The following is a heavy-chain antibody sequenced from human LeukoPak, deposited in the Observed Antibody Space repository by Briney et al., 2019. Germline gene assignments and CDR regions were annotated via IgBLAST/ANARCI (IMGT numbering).Heavy chain of an antibody. V-gene: IGHV3-21*01. CDR2: ISSSSSYI. Sequence: GGSLRLSCAASGFTFSSYSMNWVRQAPGKGLEWVSSISSSSSYIYYADSVKGRFTISRDNSKNTLYLQMNSLRAEDTAVYYCAKDGAYDSSGRYYWGQGTLVTVSS. J-gene: IGHJ4*02. D-gene: IGHD3-22*01. CDR1: GFTFSSYS. CDR3: AKDGAYDSSGRYY.